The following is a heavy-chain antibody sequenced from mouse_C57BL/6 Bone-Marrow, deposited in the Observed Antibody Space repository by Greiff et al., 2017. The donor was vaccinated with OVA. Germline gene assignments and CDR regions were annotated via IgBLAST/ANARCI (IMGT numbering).Heavy chain of an antibody. CDR3: VRDRTRGAMDY. Sequence: GGGLVQPKGSLTLSCAASCFPFNTYAMHWVRQAPGKGLEWVARIRSKSSNYATYYADSVKDRFTISRDDSQSMLYLQMNNLKTEETAMYYCVRDRTRGAMDYWGQGTSVTVSS. D-gene: IGHD3-3*01. CDR2: IRSKSSNYAT. J-gene: IGHJ4*01. V-gene: IGHV10-3*01. CDR1: CFPFNTYA.